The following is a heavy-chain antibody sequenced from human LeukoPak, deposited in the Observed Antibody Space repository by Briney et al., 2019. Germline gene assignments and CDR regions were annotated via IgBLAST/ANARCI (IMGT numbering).Heavy chain of an antibody. J-gene: IGHJ4*02. V-gene: IGHV3-48*01. CDR2: ISSSGSTK. D-gene: IGHD3-10*01. CDR1: GFTFSTYR. CDR3: ARGAETGSSRFDY. Sequence: GGSLRLSCAASGFTFSTYRMSWVRQAPGKGLEWLSYISSSGSTKYYADSVKGRFTISRDNTKNSLYLQMNSLRAEDTAVYYCARGAETGSSRFDYWGQGTLVTVSS.